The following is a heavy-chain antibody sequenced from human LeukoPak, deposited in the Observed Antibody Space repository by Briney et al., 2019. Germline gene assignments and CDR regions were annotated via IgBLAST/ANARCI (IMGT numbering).Heavy chain of an antibody. CDR1: GGSISSYC. CDR2: IFYSGST. J-gene: IGHJ2*01. Sequence: PSETLSLTCTVSGGSISSYCWSWIRQPPGKGLEWIGYIFYSGSTNYNPSLKSRVTISVDTSKNQFSLKLSSVTAADTAVYYCARVYYSNSYDYWYFDLWGRGTLVTVSS. D-gene: IGHD6-13*01. V-gene: IGHV4-59*01. CDR3: ARVYYSNSYDYWYFDL.